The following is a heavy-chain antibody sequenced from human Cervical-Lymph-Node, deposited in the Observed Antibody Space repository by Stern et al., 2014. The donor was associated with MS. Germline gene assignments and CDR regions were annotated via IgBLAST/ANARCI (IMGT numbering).Heavy chain of an antibody. D-gene: IGHD5/OR15-5a*01. J-gene: IGHJ6*02. V-gene: IGHV1-46*01. Sequence: QVQLVQSGAEVKKPGASVKVSCKASGYTLSFYHIHWVRQAPGQGLEWMGIIDPSGGSTTYAQRRQGRVTMTRDTPTSTVYMELSSLTSEDTAVYYCARGVTAFYGMDVWGQGTTVTVSS. CDR2: IDPSGGST. CDR3: ARGVTAFYGMDV. CDR1: GYTLSFYH.